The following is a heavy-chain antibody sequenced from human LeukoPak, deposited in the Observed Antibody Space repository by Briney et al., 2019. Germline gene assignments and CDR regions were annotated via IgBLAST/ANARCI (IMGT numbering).Heavy chain of an antibody. Sequence: ASVKVSCQASGYTFPSYDINWVRQATGQGLEWMGWMNPNSGNAGYAQKFQGRVTMTRNTSISTAYMELSSLRSEDTAVYYCARGRGAADNWFDPWGQGTLVTVSS. D-gene: IGHD6-13*01. CDR1: GYTFPSYD. V-gene: IGHV1-8*01. J-gene: IGHJ5*02. CDR3: ARGRGAADNWFDP. CDR2: MNPNSGNA.